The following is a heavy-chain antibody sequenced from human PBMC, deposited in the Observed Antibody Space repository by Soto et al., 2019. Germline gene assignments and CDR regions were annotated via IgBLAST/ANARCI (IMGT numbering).Heavy chain of an antibody. J-gene: IGHJ5*02. CDR2: IIPIFGTA. D-gene: IGHD6-13*01. CDR1: GGTFSSYA. CDR3: ARVDSSSWYNWFDP. V-gene: IGHV1-69*13. Sequence: SVKVSCKASGGTFSSYAISWVRQAPGQGLEWMGGIIPIFGTANYAQKFQGKVTITADESTSTAYVELSSLRSEDTAVYYCARVDSSSWYNWFDPWGQGTLVTVSS.